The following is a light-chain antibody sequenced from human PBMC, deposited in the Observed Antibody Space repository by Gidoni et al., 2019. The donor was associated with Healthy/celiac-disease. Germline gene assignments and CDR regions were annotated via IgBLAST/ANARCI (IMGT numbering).Light chain of an antibody. CDR1: SSNIGSNT. V-gene: IGLV1-44*01. Sequence: QSVLTPPPSASGTPGQRVTISCSGRSSNIGSNTVNWYQQLPGTAPKLRIYSNNQRPSGVPDRFSGSKSGTSASLAISGLQSEDEADYYCAAWDDSLNGPVFGGGTKLTVL. CDR2: SNN. CDR3: AAWDDSLNGPV. J-gene: IGLJ3*02.